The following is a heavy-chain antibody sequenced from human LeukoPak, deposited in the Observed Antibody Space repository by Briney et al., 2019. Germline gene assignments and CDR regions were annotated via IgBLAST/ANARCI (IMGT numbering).Heavy chain of an antibody. CDR2: IYYSGST. Sequence: SSETLSHTCTVSGGSISSGGYYWSWIRQHPGKGLEWIGYIYYSGSTYYNPSLKSRVTISVDTSKNQFSLKLSSVTAADTAVYYCARGGGGGDYNWFDPWGQGTLVTVSS. J-gene: IGHJ5*02. CDR1: GGSISSGGYY. CDR3: ARGGGGGDYNWFDP. D-gene: IGHD2-21*02. V-gene: IGHV4-31*03.